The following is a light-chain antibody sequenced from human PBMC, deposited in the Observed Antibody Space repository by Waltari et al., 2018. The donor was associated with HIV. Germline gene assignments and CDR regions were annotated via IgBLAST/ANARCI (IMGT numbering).Light chain of an antibody. CDR3: CAYAGSTTYVI. Sequence: QSALTQPASVSGSPGQSITIPCPGPSSDVGGYNLVSWYQQHPGKAPKLMIYEVSKRPSGVSNRFSGSKSGNTASLTISGLQAEDEADYYCCAYAGSTTYVIFGGGTKLTVL. CDR1: SSDVGGYNL. V-gene: IGLV2-23*02. CDR2: EVS. J-gene: IGLJ2*01.